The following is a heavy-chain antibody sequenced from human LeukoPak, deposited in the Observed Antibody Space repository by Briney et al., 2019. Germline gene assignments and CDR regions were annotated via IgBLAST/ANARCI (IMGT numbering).Heavy chain of an antibody. Sequence: SETLSLTCSVSGGSMSSYYWSWIRQPPGKGLEWIGYMYYNGSMNYNPSLKSRVTISADTSKNQFSLKLSSVTAADTAVYYCASRYGSGSYGFDYWGQGTLVTVSS. V-gene: IGHV4-59*01. D-gene: IGHD3-10*01. CDR2: MYYNGSM. CDR1: GGSMSSYY. J-gene: IGHJ4*02. CDR3: ASRYGSGSYGFDY.